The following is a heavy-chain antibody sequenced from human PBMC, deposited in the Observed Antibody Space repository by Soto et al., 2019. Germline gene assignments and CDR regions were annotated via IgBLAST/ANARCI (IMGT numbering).Heavy chain of an antibody. CDR1: GGTFSSYA. D-gene: IGHD1-7*01. V-gene: IGHV1-69*13. CDR3: ARGMGNWNYVRHYYYGMDV. Sequence: VASVKVSCKASGGTFSSYAISWVRQAPGQGLEWMGGIIPIFGTANYAQKFQGRVTITADESTSTAYMELSSLRSEDTAVYYCARGMGNWNYVRHYYYGMDVWGQGTTVTVYS. CDR2: IIPIFGTA. J-gene: IGHJ6*02.